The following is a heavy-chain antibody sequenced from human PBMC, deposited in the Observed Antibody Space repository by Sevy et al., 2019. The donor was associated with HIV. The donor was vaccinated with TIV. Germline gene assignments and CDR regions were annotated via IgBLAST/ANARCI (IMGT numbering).Heavy chain of an antibody. CDR3: ARYGECSSTSCYLFSAGMDV. V-gene: IGHV3-21*01. D-gene: IGHD2-2*01. CDR2: ISSSSSYI. J-gene: IGHJ6*02. Sequence: GGSLRLSCAASGFTFSSYSMNWVRQAPGKGLEWVSSISSSSSYIYYADSVKGRFTISRYNAKNSLYLQMNSLRAEDTAVYYCARYGECSSTSCYLFSAGMDVWGQGTTVTVSS. CDR1: GFTFSSYS.